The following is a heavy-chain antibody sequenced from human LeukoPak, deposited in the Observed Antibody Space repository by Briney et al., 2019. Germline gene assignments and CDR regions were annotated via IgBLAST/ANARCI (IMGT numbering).Heavy chain of an antibody. CDR3: ARGSGGLGELSSSPRNDY. J-gene: IGHJ4*02. CDR1: GFSFTDSS. Sequence: SVRVSCKASGFSFTDSSVHWMRQARGQSPEWIGWIVVGSGNTNYAQKFQERVSFTRDTSTSTAYMELSSLRPEDTAVYYCARGSGGLGELSSSPRNDYWGQGTLVTVSS. D-gene: IGHD3-16*02. V-gene: IGHV1-58*01. CDR2: IVVGSGNT.